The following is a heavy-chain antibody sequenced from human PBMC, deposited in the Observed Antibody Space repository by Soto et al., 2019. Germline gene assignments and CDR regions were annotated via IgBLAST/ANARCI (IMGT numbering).Heavy chain of an antibody. D-gene: IGHD3-10*01. CDR2: IWFDGTNK. V-gene: IGHV3-33*01. J-gene: IGHJ4*02. CDR3: AGNIKFDGDRIY. Sequence: QVQLVESGGGVVQPGRSLRLSCAASGCPFSSYHMHWVRQAPCKGLEWVAVIWFDGTNKYYADSVKGRFTISRDNSKNTLYLQMNSLRAEDTAVYYCAGNIKFDGDRIYWGQGTLVTVSS. CDR1: GCPFSSYH.